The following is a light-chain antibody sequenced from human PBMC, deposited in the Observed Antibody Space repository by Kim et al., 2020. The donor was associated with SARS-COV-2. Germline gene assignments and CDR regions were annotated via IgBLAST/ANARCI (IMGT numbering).Light chain of an antibody. CDR3: NSRDSDDHVV. CDR2: GKN. V-gene: IGLV3-19*01. Sequence: ALRQSVIITGRGDSIRSYYATWHQKKPGQPLIVVIYGKNNRPSGPPDRFAGSSSGNTASLTIAGTQAGDEADYYCNSRDSDDHVVFGGGTQLTVL. CDR1: SIRSYY. J-gene: IGLJ2*01.